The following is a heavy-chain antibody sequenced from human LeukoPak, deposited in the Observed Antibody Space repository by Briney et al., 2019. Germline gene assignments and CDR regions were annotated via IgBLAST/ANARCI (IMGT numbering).Heavy chain of an antibody. D-gene: IGHD4-17*01. J-gene: IGHJ5*02. Sequence: GRSLRLSCAASGFTFSSYSMNWVRQAPGEGLEWVSSISSSSSYIYYAGSVKGRFTISRDNAKNSLYLQMNSLRAEDTAVYYCARARDYGDYVEENWFDPWGQGTLVTVSS. CDR2: ISSSSSYI. V-gene: IGHV3-21*01. CDR1: GFTFSSYS. CDR3: ARARDYGDYVEENWFDP.